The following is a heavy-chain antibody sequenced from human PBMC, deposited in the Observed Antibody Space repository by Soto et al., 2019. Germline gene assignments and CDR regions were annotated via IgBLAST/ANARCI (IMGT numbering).Heavy chain of an antibody. CDR2: ISAYNGNT. CDR1: GYTFTSYG. Sequence: QVQLVQSGAEVKKPGASVKVSCKASGYTFTSYGISWVRQAPGQGLEWMGWISAYNGNTNYAQKLQGRVTMTTDTSTSTAYMELSSLRSDDTAVYYCARRTPPYSSSPDLEDYWGQGTLVTVSS. CDR3: ARRTPPYSSSPDLEDY. J-gene: IGHJ4*02. D-gene: IGHD6-6*01. V-gene: IGHV1-18*01.